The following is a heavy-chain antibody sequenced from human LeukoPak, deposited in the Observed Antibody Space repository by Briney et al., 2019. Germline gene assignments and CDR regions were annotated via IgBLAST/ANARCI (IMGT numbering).Heavy chain of an antibody. D-gene: IGHD6-13*01. V-gene: IGHV3-30*03. CDR1: GFTFSSYG. CDR3: ARDKRQLVSFDY. Sequence: PGGSLRLSCAASGFTFSSYGMHWVRQAPGKGLEWVAVISYDGSNKYYADSVKGRFTISRDNSKNTLYLQMNTLRAEDTAVYYCARDKRQLVSFDYWGQGTLVTVSS. J-gene: IGHJ4*02. CDR2: ISYDGSNK.